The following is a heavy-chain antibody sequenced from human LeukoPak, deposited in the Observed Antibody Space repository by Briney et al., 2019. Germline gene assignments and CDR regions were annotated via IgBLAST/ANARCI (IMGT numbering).Heavy chain of an antibody. Sequence: ASVKVSCMASGYTFTGYYMQRVRQAPGQGLEWMGWINPNSGGTNYAQKFQGRVTMTRDTSISKAYMELSRLRSDDTAVYYCARGWGSSGFDYWGQGTLVTVSS. V-gene: IGHV1-2*02. J-gene: IGHJ4*02. CDR3: ARGWGSSGFDY. CDR2: INPNSGGT. D-gene: IGHD7-27*01. CDR1: GYTFTGYY.